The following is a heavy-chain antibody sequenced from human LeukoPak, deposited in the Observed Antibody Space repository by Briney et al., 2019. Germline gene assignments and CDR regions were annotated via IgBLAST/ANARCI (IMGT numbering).Heavy chain of an antibody. V-gene: IGHV3-21*01. Sequence: GGSLRLSCAASGLGFSSFSFNWIRQAAGKGLEWVSSITPTTSYIYYADSVRGRFTISRENAKNSLYLQMNSLRAEDTAVNYCARLRRTSDSSGYYYYYDYWGQGTLVTVSS. D-gene: IGHD3-22*01. CDR2: ITPTTSYI. J-gene: IGHJ4*02. CDR1: GLGFSSFS. CDR3: ARLRRTSDSSGYYYYYDY.